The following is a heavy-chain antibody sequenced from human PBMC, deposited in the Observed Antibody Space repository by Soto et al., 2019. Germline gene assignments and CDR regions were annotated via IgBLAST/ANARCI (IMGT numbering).Heavy chain of an antibody. V-gene: IGHV1-2*04. CDR3: ARGGGLNYYYYMDA. CDR2: INPNSGDT. CDR1: GYTFTGYY. Sequence: QVQLVQSGAEVKKPGASVKVSCKASGYTFTGYYIHWVRQAPGQGLEWMGWINPNSGDTDYAQNFQGWVTMTRDMSISTAYMELNRLKSDDTAVYYCARGGGLNYYYYMDAWGKGTTVTVSS. J-gene: IGHJ6*03.